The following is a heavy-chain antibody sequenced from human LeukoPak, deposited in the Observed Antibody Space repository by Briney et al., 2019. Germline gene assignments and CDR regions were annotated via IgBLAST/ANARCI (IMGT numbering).Heavy chain of an antibody. CDR3: ARLQYSYYFDY. CDR1: GFTFSSYE. Sequence: QPGGSLRLSCAASGFTFSSYEMNWVRQAPGKGLEWVSHISSSGSTIYYADSVKGRFTISRDNAKNSLYLQMNSLRAEDTAVYYCARLQYSYYFDYWGQGTLVTVSS. J-gene: IGHJ4*02. CDR2: ISSSGSTI. D-gene: IGHD6-6*01. V-gene: IGHV3-48*03.